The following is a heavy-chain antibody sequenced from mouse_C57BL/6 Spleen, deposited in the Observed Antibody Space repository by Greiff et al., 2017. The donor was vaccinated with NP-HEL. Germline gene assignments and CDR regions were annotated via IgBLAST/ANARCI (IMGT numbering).Heavy chain of an antibody. CDR1: GYTFTDYY. V-gene: IGHV1-19*01. D-gene: IGHD1-1*01. Sequence: VQLQQSGPVLVKPGASVKMSCKASGYTFTDYYMNWVKQSHGKSLEWIGVINPYNGGTSYNQKFKGKATLTVDKSSSTAYMELNSLTSEDSAVYYCARRTTVVATDAMDYWGQGTSVTVSS. CDR2: INPYNGGT. CDR3: ARRTTVVATDAMDY. J-gene: IGHJ4*01.